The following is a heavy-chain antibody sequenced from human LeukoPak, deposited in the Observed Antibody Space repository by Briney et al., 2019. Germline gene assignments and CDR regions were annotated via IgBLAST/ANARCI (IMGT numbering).Heavy chain of an antibody. CDR1: GYIFTNYG. D-gene: IGHD2-15*01. CDR3: VRDKCSGITCYSLDP. J-gene: IGHJ5*02. Sequence: ASVKVSCKASGYIFTNYGISWVRQAPGQGLEWMGWISAYNGNTKYAQKFRGRVTVTTDIPTTTAYMELRSLRSDDTAIYYCVRDKCSGITCYSLDPWGQGTLVTVSS. V-gene: IGHV1-18*01. CDR2: ISAYNGNT.